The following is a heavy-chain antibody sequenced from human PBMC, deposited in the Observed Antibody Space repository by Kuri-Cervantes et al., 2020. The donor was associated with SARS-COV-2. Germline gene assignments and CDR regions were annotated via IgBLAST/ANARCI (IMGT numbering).Heavy chain of an antibody. CDR2: ISGSGGST. D-gene: IGHD1-26*01. V-gene: IGHV3-23*01. J-gene: IGHJ4*02. CDR1: GFTFSSYS. Sequence: GKSLKISCAASGFTFSSYSLNWVRQAPGKGLERVSAISGSGGSTYYADSVKGRFTISRDNSKNTLYVQMNSLRVEDTAGVYCAKVSWVYYFDYWGQGTLVTVSS. CDR3: AKVSWVYYFDY.